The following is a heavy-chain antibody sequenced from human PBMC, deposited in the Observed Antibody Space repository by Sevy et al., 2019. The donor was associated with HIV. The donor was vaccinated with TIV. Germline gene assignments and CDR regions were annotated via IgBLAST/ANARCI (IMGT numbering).Heavy chain of an antibody. CDR2: IIPIFGTY. Sequence: ASVKVSCKGSGGSSSGLTFSNFGINWVRQAPGEGLEWMGGIIPIFGTYNYAQKFQGRVTFTADESTSTAYMELSSLRFEDTAIYYCAVQREGFNYGYFDYWGQGTLVTVSS. J-gene: IGHJ4*02. CDR1: GGSSSGLTFSNFG. CDR3: AVQREGFNYGYFDY. D-gene: IGHD5-12*01. V-gene: IGHV1-69*13.